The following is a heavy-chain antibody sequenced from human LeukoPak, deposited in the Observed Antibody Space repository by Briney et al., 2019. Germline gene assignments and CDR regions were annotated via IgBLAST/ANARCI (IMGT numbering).Heavy chain of an antibody. CDR2: IYYSGST. CDR1: GGSISSYF. Sequence: SETLSLTCTVSGGSISSYFWSWIRQPPGKGLEWIGYIYYSGSTNYNPSLKSRVTISVDTSKNQFSLNLSSVTAADTAVYYCARDLLSTAGYFDYWGQGTLVTVSS. V-gene: IGHV4-59*01. J-gene: IGHJ4*02. D-gene: IGHD6-19*01. CDR3: ARDLLSTAGYFDY.